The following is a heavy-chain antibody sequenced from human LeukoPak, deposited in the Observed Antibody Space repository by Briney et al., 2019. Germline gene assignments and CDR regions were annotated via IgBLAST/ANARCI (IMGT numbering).Heavy chain of an antibody. CDR3: VGGLRLRPRDAFDI. D-gene: IGHD3-3*01. Sequence: GASVKVSCKASGGTFSSYDMTWVRQAPGQGLEWMGGIIPIFGTANYGQKFQGRVTITADESTSTAYMELSSLRSEDTAVYYRVGGLRLRPRDAFDIWGQGTMVTVSS. CDR1: GGTFSSYD. J-gene: IGHJ3*02. CDR2: IIPIFGTA. V-gene: IGHV1-69*13.